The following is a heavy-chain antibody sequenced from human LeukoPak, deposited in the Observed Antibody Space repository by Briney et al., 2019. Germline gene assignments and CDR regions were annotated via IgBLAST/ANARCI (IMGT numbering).Heavy chain of an antibody. D-gene: IGHD4-17*01. J-gene: IGHJ4*02. CDR2: ISYDGSNK. V-gene: IGHV3-30*03. Sequence: GGSLRLSCAASGFTFSSYGMYWVRQAPGKGLEWVAVISYDGSNKYYADSVKGRFTISRDNSKNTLYLQMNSLRAEDTAVYYCARDQSYGYYFDYWGQGTLVTVSS. CDR1: GFTFSSYG. CDR3: ARDQSYGYYFDY.